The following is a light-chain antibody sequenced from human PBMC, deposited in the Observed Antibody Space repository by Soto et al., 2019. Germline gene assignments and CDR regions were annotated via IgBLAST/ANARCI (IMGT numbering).Light chain of an antibody. Sequence: QSVLTQPASVSGSPGQSITISCTGTSSDVGAYKYVSWYQQHPGKAPKLMIYEVSNRPSGVSNRFSGSKSGNTASLTISGLQTEDEADYYCSSYTTYSTLVFGGGTMVTVL. CDR1: SSDVGAYKY. CDR2: EVS. J-gene: IGLJ2*01. V-gene: IGLV2-14*01. CDR3: SSYTTYSTLV.